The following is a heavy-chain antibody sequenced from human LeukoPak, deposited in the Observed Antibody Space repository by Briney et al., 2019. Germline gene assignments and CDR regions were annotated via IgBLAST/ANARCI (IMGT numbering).Heavy chain of an antibody. Sequence: GGSLRLSCAASGFTFSSYAMSWVRQAPGKGLEWVSAISGSGGSTYYADSVKGRFTISRDSSKNTLYLQMNSLRAEDTAVYYCAKGVEVPAATRPYYYYGMDVWGQGTTVTVSS. J-gene: IGHJ6*02. CDR3: AKGVEVPAATRPYYYYGMDV. V-gene: IGHV3-23*01. CDR2: ISGSGGST. D-gene: IGHD2-2*01. CDR1: GFTFSSYA.